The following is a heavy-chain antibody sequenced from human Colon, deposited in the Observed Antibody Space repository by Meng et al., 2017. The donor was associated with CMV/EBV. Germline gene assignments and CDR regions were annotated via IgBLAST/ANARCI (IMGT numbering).Heavy chain of an antibody. V-gene: IGHV3-74*01. D-gene: IGHD3-22*01. Sequence: AASGFPFTNYWMHWVRQAPGKGLVWVSRSNSDGSAIAYADSVKGRFTISRDNGKNTMYLQMNSLRAEDTAVYYCTRVDNSGHYPFDYWGQGTLVTVSS. CDR3: TRVDNSGHYPFDY. CDR2: SNSDGSAI. CDR1: GFPFTNYW. J-gene: IGHJ4*02.